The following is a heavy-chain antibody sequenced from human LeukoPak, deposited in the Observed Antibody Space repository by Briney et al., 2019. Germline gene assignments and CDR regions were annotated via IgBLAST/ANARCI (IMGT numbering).Heavy chain of an antibody. D-gene: IGHD6-13*01. CDR3: ARSAAAAGAGNFDY. J-gene: IGHJ4*02. Sequence: ASVKVSCKASGYTFTGYYMHWVRQAPGQGLEWMGWINPNSGGTNYAQKFQGRVTITRNTSISTAYMELSSLRSEDTAVYYCARSAAAAGAGNFDYWGQGTLVTVSS. CDR2: INPNSGGT. V-gene: IGHV1-2*02. CDR1: GYTFTGYY.